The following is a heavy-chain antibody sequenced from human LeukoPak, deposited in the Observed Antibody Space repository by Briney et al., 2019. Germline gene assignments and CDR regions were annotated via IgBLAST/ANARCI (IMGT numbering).Heavy chain of an antibody. CDR2: IYYSGST. Sequence: MPSETLSLTCTVSGGSISSSSYYWGWIRQPPGKGLEWIGSIYYSGSTYYNPSLKSRVTISVDTSKNQFSLKLSSVTAADTAVYYCARDYSSGYDSPVESGSNWFDPWGQGTLVTVSS. CDR1: GGSISSSSYY. CDR3: ARDYSSGYDSPVESGSNWFDP. D-gene: IGHD5-12*01. J-gene: IGHJ5*02. V-gene: IGHV4-39*02.